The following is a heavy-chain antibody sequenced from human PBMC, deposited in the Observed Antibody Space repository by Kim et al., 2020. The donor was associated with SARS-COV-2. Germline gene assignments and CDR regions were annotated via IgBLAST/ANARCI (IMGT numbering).Heavy chain of an antibody. CDR1: GGSFSGYY. J-gene: IGHJ6*02. D-gene: IGHD3-22*01. Sequence: SETLSLTCAVYGGSFSGYYWSWIRQPPGKGLEWIGEINHSGSTNYNPSLKSRVTISVDTSKNQFSLKLSSVTAADTAVYYCAGGYDYYDSSGDYGRSYYYGMDVWGQGTTVTVSS. V-gene: IGHV4-34*01. CDR2: INHSGST. CDR3: AGGYDYYDSSGDYGRSYYYGMDV.